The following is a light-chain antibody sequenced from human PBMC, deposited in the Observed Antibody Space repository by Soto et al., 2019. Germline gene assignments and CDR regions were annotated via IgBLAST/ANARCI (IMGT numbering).Light chain of an antibody. CDR1: ESISNW. V-gene: IGKV1-5*01. J-gene: IGKJ1*01. Sequence: IPLTQSPTTLPASVGDRVTLTCRASESISNWLAWYQQRPGTAPKLLIYHASIVETAVPSRFSVNGSGTEFSLTISSLQPGDFATYYCQQYRTYAFGQGSRVEIK. CDR3: QQYRTYA. CDR2: HAS.